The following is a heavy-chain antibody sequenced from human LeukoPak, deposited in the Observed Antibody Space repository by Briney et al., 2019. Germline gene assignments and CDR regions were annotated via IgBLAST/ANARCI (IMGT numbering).Heavy chain of an antibody. CDR3: ARNVAFDY. J-gene: IGHJ4*02. Sequence: PGESLRLSCAASGFTLTSYAMSWVRQAPGKGLEWISYISSSSSTIYYADSVKGRFTISRDNAKNSLYLQMNSLRDEDTAVYYCARNVAFDYWGQGTLVTVSS. CDR2: ISSSSSTI. CDR1: GFTLTSYA. V-gene: IGHV3-48*02. D-gene: IGHD1-1*01.